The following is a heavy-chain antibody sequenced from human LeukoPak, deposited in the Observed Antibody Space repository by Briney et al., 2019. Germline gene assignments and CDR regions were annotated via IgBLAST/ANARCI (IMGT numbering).Heavy chain of an antibody. D-gene: IGHD2-15*01. CDR2: ISDSGGRT. V-gene: IGHV3-23*01. Sequence: GGSLRLSCTASGFTFSSYALNWVRQAPGKGLEWVSGISDSGGRTYYADSVKGRFTISRDNSEKTLFLQMNSLRADDTALYYCAKGYCSGGSCPNDYWGQGTLVTVSS. CDR3: AKGYCSGGSCPNDY. J-gene: IGHJ4*02. CDR1: GFTFSSYA.